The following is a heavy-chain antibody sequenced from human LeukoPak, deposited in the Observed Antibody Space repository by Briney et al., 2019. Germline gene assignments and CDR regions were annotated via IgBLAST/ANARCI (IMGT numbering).Heavy chain of an antibody. D-gene: IGHD2-15*01. CDR3: IVVVVAATLDY. CDR2: ISGSGGST. CDR1: GFTFSSYA. Sequence: PGGSLRLSCEASGFTFSSYAMSWVRQAPGKGLEWVSAISGSGGSTYYADSVKGRFTISRDNSKNTLYLQMNSLRAEDTAVYYCIVVVVAATLDYWGQGTLVTVSS. V-gene: IGHV3-23*01. J-gene: IGHJ4*02.